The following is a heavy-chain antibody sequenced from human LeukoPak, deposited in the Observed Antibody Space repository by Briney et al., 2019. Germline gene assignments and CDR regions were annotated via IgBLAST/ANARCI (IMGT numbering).Heavy chain of an antibody. CDR2: LNHSGST. CDR1: GGSFSGYY. Sequence: SETLSLTCAVYGGSFSGYYWSWIRQPPGKGLEWIGELNHSGSTNYNPSLKSRVTISVDTSKNQFSLKLSSVTAADTAVYYCARGRGMKGFDYWGQGTLVTVSS. CDR3: ARGRGMKGFDY. J-gene: IGHJ4*02. D-gene: IGHD3-16*01. V-gene: IGHV4-34*01.